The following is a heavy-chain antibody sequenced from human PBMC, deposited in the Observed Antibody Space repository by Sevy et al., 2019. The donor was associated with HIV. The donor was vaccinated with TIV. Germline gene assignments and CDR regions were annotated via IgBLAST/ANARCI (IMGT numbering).Heavy chain of an antibody. D-gene: IGHD5-12*01. CDR2: ISGSGISR. CDR3: AKCFGYSGYETDY. Sequence: GGSLRLSCAASGFTFSSYAMSWVRQAPGKGLEWVSVISGSGISRYYADSVKGRFTISRDNSKNTLYLQMNNLRAEDTAVFYCAKCFGYSGYETDYWGQGTLVTVSS. CDR1: GFTFSSYA. V-gene: IGHV3-23*01. J-gene: IGHJ4*02.